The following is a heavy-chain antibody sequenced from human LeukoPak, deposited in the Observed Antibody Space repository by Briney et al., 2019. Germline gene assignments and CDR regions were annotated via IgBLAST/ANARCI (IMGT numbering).Heavy chain of an antibody. CDR2: ISTYNGNT. CDR3: ARVGPLALIVVVITENDAFDI. V-gene: IGHV1-18*01. J-gene: IGHJ3*02. Sequence: ASVKVSCKASGGTFSSYAISWVRQAPGQGLEWMGWISTYNGNTNYAQKLQGRVTMTTDTSTSTAYMELRSLRSDDTAVYYCARVGPLALIVVVITENDAFDIWGQGTTVTVSS. CDR1: GGTFSSYA. D-gene: IGHD3-22*01.